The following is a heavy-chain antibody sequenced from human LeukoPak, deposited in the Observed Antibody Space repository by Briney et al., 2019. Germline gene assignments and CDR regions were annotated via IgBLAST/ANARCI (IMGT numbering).Heavy chain of an antibody. Sequence: ASVKVSCKTSGYSFTSYYMHWVRQAPGQGLEWMGIINPSGGSTTYAQKFQGRLTITSDTSASTVYMELSSLRSEDTAVYYCARSSAYYNEADIWGQGTMVTVSS. CDR3: ARSSAYYNEADI. D-gene: IGHD1-26*01. CDR1: GYSFTSYY. CDR2: INPSGGST. J-gene: IGHJ3*02. V-gene: IGHV1-46*01.